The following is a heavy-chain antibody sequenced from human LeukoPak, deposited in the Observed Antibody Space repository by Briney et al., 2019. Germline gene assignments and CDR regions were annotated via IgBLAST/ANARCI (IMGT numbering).Heavy chain of an antibody. CDR1: GFTFSSYG. Sequence: GRSLRLSCAASGFTFSSYGMHWVRQAPGKGLEWVAVISYDGSIKYYADSVKGRFTISRDNSKNTLYLQMNSLRAEDTAVYYCAKDRVVATSDWGQGTLVTVSS. V-gene: IGHV3-30*18. J-gene: IGHJ4*02. CDR2: ISYDGSIK. CDR3: AKDRVVATSD. D-gene: IGHD5-12*01.